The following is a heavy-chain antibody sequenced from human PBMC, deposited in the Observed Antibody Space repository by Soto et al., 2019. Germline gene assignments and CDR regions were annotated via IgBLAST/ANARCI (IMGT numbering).Heavy chain of an antibody. CDR3: ASLGPTVDY. V-gene: IGHV4-4*07. D-gene: IGHD1-26*01. CDR1: GASITNYY. CDR2: ISISGTT. J-gene: IGHJ4*02. Sequence: SETLSLTCTVSGASITNYYWNWVRQPAGKGLEWIGRISISGTTNYNPSLKSRVTMSLDTSKNQFSLKLSSMTAADTAVYYCASLGPTVDYWGQGARVTVSS.